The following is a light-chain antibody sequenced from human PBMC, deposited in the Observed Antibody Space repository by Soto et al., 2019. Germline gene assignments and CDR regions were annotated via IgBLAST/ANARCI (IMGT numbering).Light chain of an antibody. CDR3: QQTYSIPWT. J-gene: IGKJ1*01. CDR1: QNIVNY. V-gene: IGKV1-39*01. Sequence: DIQMTQSPSSLSGSVGDRVTISCRASQNIVNYLHWYQRKPGTAPRLLISRASTVRSGVPPRFNGSGSGRDFTLTISSLRPDDIGTYVCQQTYSIPWTFGPGTRVEI. CDR2: RAS.